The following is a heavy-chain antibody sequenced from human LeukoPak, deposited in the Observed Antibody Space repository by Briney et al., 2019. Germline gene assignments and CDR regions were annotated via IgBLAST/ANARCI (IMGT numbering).Heavy chain of an antibody. CDR1: VGSISSGSYY. CDR2: IYTSGST. V-gene: IGHV4-61*02. CDR3: ARIRREPKDYYYYTDV. Sequence: SETLSLTCTVSVGSISSGSYYWSWIRQPAGKGLEWIGRIYTSGSTNYNPSLKSRVTISVDTSKNQFSLKLSSVTAADTAVYYCARIRREPKDYYYYTDVCGKGTTVTVSS. D-gene: IGHD1-26*01. J-gene: IGHJ6*03.